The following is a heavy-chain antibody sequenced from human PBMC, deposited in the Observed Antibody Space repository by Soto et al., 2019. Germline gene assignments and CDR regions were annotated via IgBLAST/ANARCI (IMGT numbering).Heavy chain of an antibody. Sequence: QITMKESGPALVRPTQTLTLTCTFSGFSLTASEVGVAWIRQPPGKALEWLALIYGDDERLYTPSLKRRLTISKYTARKQVVLRITNMVPVDTATYSCVRSRWEELRGFDIWGQGTVVIVSS. V-gene: IGHV2-5*02. CDR2: IYGDDER. D-gene: IGHD1-26*01. J-gene: IGHJ3*02. CDR3: VRSRWEELRGFDI. CDR1: GFSLTASEVG.